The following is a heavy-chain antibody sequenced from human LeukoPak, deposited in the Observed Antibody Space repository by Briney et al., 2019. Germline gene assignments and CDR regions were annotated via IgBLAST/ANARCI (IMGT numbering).Heavy chain of an antibody. D-gene: IGHD3-10*01. CDR3: ARDQITMAAFDI. CDR2: IYYSGST. Sequence: SETLSLTCTVSGGSISSGGYYWSWIRQHPGKGLEWIGYIYYSGSTYYNPSLKSRVTISVDTSKNQFSLKLGSVTAADTAVYYCARDQITMAAFDIWGQGTMVTVSS. CDR1: GGSISSGGYY. J-gene: IGHJ3*02. V-gene: IGHV4-31*03.